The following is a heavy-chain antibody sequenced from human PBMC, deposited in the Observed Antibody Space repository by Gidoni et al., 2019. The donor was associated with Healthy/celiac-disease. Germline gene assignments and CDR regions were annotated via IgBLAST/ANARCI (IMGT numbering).Heavy chain of an antibody. J-gene: IGHJ4*02. CDR3: AREMAPDARAGSLSYSSSWSSGFDY. CDR1: GSPFPSDG. Sequence: QVQLVQSGAEVKKPGASVKVSCKASGSPFPSDGIGWVRQAPGQGLEWMGWISAYNGNTNYAQKLQGRVTMTTDTSTSTAYMELRSLRSDDTAVYYCAREMAPDARAGSLSYSSSWSSGFDYWGQGTLVTVSS. V-gene: IGHV1-18*01. CDR2: ISAYNGNT. D-gene: IGHD6-13*01.